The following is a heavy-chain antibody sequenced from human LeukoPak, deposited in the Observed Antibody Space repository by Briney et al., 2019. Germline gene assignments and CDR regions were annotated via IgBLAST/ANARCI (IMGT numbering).Heavy chain of an antibody. CDR1: GFTVSRNY. Sequence: GGSLRLSCAVSGFTVSRNYMSWVRQAPGKGLEWVSVLYSGGSTYYADSVKGRFTISRDNAKNTLYLQMNSLRAEDTAVYYCAGRRYCSGGSCYSEGAFDIWGQGTMVTVSS. J-gene: IGHJ3*02. V-gene: IGHV3-66*01. CDR2: LYSGGST. CDR3: AGRRYCSGGSCYSEGAFDI. D-gene: IGHD2-15*01.